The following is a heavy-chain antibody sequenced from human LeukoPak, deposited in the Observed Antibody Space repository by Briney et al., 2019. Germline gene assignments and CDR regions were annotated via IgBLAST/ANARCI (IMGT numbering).Heavy chain of an antibody. J-gene: IGHJ5*02. CDR2: IIPIFGTA. CDR1: GGAFSSYA. CDR3: ARKGYCSSTSCYKGWFDP. V-gene: IGHV1-69*01. D-gene: IGHD2-2*02. Sequence: GSSVKVSCKASGGAFSSYAISWVRQAPGQGLEWMGGIIPIFGTANYAQKFQGRVTITADESTSTAYMELSSLRSEDTAVYYCARKGYCSSTSCYKGWFDPWGQGTLVTVSS.